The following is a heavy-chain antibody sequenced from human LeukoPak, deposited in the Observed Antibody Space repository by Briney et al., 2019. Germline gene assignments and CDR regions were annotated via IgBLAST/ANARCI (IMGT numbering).Heavy chain of an antibody. Sequence: ASVKVSCKASGYTFTTYAMSWVRQAPGQGLEWMGWINTNTGSPTYAQGFTGRFVFSLDTSVTTAYLQISSLKAEDTAVYYCARSHGYCSDGVCYTLIPFDYWGQGTLVTVSS. CDR3: ARSHGYCSDGVCYTLIPFDY. CDR2: INTNTGSP. CDR1: GYTFTTYA. V-gene: IGHV7-4-1*02. J-gene: IGHJ4*02. D-gene: IGHD2-8*01.